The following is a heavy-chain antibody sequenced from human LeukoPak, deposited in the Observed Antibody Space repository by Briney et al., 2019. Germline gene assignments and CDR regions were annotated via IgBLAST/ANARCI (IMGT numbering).Heavy chain of an antibody. CDR2: IKRDGSEK. Sequence: QPGWSLRLSCAASGFTFSSYWMSWVRQAPGKGLEWVANIKRDGSEKYYVDSVKGRFTISRDNAKNSLYLQMNSLRAEDTAVYYCASTIFGVVNTFDSWGQGTLVTVSS. V-gene: IGHV3-7*01. CDR1: GFTFSSYW. CDR3: ASTIFGVVNTFDS. D-gene: IGHD3-3*01. J-gene: IGHJ4*02.